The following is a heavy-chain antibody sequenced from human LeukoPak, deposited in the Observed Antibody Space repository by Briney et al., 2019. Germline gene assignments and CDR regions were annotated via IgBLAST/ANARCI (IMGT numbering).Heavy chain of an antibody. D-gene: IGHD3-16*01. CDR2: IQYDGSQK. Sequence: GGSLRLSCAASGFSFSSYGMHWVRQAPGKGLEWVAYIQYDGSQKYYGDSVKGRFTISRDNSKNTVHLQMNSLRDEDTALYYCARDLLSLPHKYFDSWGQGTLVTVSS. CDR1: GFSFSSYG. J-gene: IGHJ4*02. V-gene: IGHV3-30*02. CDR3: ARDLLSLPHKYFDS.